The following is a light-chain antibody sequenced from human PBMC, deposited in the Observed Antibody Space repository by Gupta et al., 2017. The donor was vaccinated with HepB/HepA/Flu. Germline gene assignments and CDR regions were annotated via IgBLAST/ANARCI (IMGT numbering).Light chain of an antibody. J-gene: IGKJ2*01. V-gene: IGKV1-33*01. CDR1: QDIRKF. CDR3: LQYDNLPYT. CDR2: GVS. Sequence: DIDLTQSPSSLSASIGDRVSITCQSSQDIRKFLNWFQHAAGRAHQLLLYGVSNLQEGVPSRFSGSGSGTHFTLTIDSLQPEDIGTYYCLQYDNLPYTFGQGTVLEI.